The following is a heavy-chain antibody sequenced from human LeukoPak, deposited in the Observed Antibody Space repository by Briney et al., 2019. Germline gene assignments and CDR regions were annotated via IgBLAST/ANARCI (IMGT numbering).Heavy chain of an antibody. J-gene: IGHJ4*02. V-gene: IGHV4-34*01. CDR1: GGALSNYF. Sequence: SETLSLTCAVSGGALSNYFWTWIRQPPGKGLEGIAEINDSGSTNSNSSLRSRVAISLDTSKNQFSLRLTSVTAADTAVYYSARGQYCITTTCYSARRYFDFWGQGTLVTVSS. D-gene: IGHD2-2*01. CDR2: INDSGST. CDR3: ARGQYCITTTCYSARRYFDF.